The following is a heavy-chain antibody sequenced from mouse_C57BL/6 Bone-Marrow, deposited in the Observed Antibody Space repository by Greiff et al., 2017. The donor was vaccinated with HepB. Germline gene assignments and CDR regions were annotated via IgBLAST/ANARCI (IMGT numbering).Heavy chain of an antibody. Sequence: VPLQASGAYLVKPGASVKFSCNSSVYTFTSSLMHWLKQRPGQGLEWIGMIHPNSGSTNYNEKFKSKATLTVDKSSSTAYMQLSSLTSEDSAVYYCASNYFDYWGQGTTLTVSS. CDR1: VYTFTSSL. J-gene: IGHJ2*01. CDR2: IHPNSGST. V-gene: IGHV1-64*01. CDR3: ASNYFDY.